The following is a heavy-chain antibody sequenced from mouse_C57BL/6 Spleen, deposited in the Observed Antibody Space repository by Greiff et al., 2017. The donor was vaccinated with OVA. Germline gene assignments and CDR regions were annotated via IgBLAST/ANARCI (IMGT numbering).Heavy chain of an antibody. CDR2: INPSTGGT. V-gene: IGHV1-42*01. J-gene: IGHJ2*01. CDR1: GYSFTGYY. CDR3: ARYDYGY. Sequence: EVQLQQSGPELVKPGASVMISCKASGYSFTGYYMNWVKQSPEKSLEWIGEINPSTGGTTYNQKFKAKATLTVDKSSSTAYMQLKSLTSEDSAVYYCARYDYGYWGQGTTLTVSS. D-gene: IGHD2-4*01.